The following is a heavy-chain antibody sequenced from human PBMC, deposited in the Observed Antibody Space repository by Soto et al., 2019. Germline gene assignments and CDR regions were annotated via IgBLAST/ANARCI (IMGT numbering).Heavy chain of an antibody. CDR2: IKPDGSTK. CDR3: ARLKVSMIVVVPDY. D-gene: IGHD3-22*01. J-gene: IGHJ4*02. Sequence: GGSLRLSCVASEFTFTNFWMTWVRQAPGKGLEWVATIKPDGSTKFHVDSVRGRFTVSRDNAYNSLYLQMDSLRAEDTAVYYCARLKVSMIVVVPDYWGQGTLVTVSS. CDR1: EFTFTNFW. V-gene: IGHV3-7*01.